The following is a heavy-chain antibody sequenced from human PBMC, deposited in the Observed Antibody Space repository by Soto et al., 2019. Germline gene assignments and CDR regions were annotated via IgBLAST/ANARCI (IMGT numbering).Heavy chain of an antibody. CDR3: ARLYGDDGYYFDY. CDR1: GGSISSYY. D-gene: IGHD4-17*01. V-gene: IGHV4-59*01. Sequence: SETLSLTCTVSGGSISSYYWSWIRQPPGKGLEWIGYIYYSGSTNYNPSLKSRVTISVDTSKNQFSLKLSSVTAADTAVYYCARLYGDDGYYFDYWGQGTLVTVSS. CDR2: IYYSGST. J-gene: IGHJ4*02.